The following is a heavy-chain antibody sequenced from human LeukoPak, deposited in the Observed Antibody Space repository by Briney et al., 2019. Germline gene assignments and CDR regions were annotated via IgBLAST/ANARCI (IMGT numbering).Heavy chain of an antibody. D-gene: IGHD3-22*01. V-gene: IGHV3-7*03. Sequence: GGSLRLSCAASGFTFTTYWMGWVRQAPGKGLEWVANIKQDGSEQYYVDSVKGRFTISRDNSKNTLYLQMNSLRAEDTAVCYCAKEGYYYDSSGYRAEYFQHWGQGTLVTVSS. CDR1: GFTFTTYW. CDR3: AKEGYYYDSSGYRAEYFQH. J-gene: IGHJ1*01. CDR2: IKQDGSEQ.